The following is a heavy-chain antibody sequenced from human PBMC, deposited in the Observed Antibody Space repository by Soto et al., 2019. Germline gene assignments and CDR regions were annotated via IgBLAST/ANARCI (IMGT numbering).Heavy chain of an antibody. J-gene: IGHJ4*02. CDR2: INPNSGDT. D-gene: IGHD6-19*01. CDR3: ATSRISIAVAGETEYYFDY. CDR1: GYIFTGYY. V-gene: IGHV1-2*04. Sequence: QVQLLQSGAELKKPGASVKVSCKASGYIFTGYYIHLVRQAPGQALECLGCINPNSGDTNYTQKFQGLVTMTRDTSISTAYMELSRLRSDDTAVYYCATSRISIAVAGETEYYFDYWGQGTPVTVSS.